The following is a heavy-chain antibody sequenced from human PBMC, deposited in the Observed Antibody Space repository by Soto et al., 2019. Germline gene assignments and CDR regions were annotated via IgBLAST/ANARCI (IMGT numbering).Heavy chain of an antibody. D-gene: IGHD2-21*01. CDR3: ERLPCDPHRCYSFEY. J-gene: IGHJ4*02. V-gene: IGHV3-7*03. CDR2: IKYDGSEK. CDR1: GFTFSSYW. Sequence: GGSLRLSCEASGFTFSSYWMTWVRQAPEKGLEWVANIKYDGSEKFYVDSVKGRFTISRDNAKNSLHLQLNSLRAEDTAVYYCERLPCDPHRCYSFEYWGPGTLVTVSS.